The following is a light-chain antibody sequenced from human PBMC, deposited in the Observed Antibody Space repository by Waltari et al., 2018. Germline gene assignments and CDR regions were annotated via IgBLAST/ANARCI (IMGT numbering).Light chain of an antibody. V-gene: IGLV3-27*01. Sequence: SYALTQPSSVSVSPGQTARITCSGDVLGNRFLRWFQQKPGQAPVLLIFRDSERPSGIPERFSGSSSGTTVTLTISGAQVEDEADYYCFTVDDNSLRLFGGGTKLTVL. CDR3: FTVDDNSLRL. J-gene: IGLJ2*01. CDR1: VLGNRF. CDR2: RDS.